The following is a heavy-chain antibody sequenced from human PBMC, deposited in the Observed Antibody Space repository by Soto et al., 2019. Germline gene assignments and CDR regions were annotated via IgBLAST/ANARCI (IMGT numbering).Heavy chain of an antibody. CDR1: GFTFSSYS. D-gene: IGHD5-18*01. Sequence: GGSLRLSCAASGFTFSSYSMNWVRQAPGKGLEWVSSISSSSSYIYYADSVKGRFTISRDNAKNSLYLQMNSLRAEDTAVYYCARVRLRGYRISDYWGQGTLVTVSS. J-gene: IGHJ4*02. CDR2: ISSSSSYI. CDR3: ARVRLRGYRISDY. V-gene: IGHV3-21*01.